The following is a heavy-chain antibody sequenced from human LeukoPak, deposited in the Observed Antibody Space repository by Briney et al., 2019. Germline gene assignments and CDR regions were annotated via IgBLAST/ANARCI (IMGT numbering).Heavy chain of an antibody. CDR3: VRESEYFDWLLDY. CDR2: ISSDGSST. Sequence: GGSLRLSCAASGFTFSRNWMHWVRQAPGKGLVWVSRISSDGSSTTYADSVKGRFIISRDNAKNTLDLQMNSLRVEDTAVYYCVRESEYFDWLLDYWGQGTLVTVSS. V-gene: IGHV3-74*01. D-gene: IGHD3-9*01. J-gene: IGHJ4*02. CDR1: GFTFSRNW.